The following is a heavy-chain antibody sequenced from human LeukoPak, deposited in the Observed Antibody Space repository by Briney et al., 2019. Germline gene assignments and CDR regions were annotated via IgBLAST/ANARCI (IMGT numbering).Heavy chain of an antibody. Sequence: ASVKVSCKASGYTFTSYGISWARQAPGQGLEWMGWINAYNGNTNYAQKLQGRVTMTTDTSTSTAYMELRSLRSDDTAVYYCARDEWNRPLGYFDYWGQGTLVTVSS. D-gene: IGHD7-27*01. V-gene: IGHV1-18*01. CDR1: GYTFTSYG. CDR3: ARDEWNRPLGYFDY. J-gene: IGHJ4*02. CDR2: INAYNGNT.